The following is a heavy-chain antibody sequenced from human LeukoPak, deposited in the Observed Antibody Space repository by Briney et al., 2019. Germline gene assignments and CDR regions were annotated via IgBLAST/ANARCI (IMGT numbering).Heavy chain of an antibody. D-gene: IGHD3-22*01. J-gene: IGHJ4*02. CDR2: MNPNSGNT. Sequence: ASVKVSCKASGYTFTSYDINWVRQATGQGLEWMGWMNPNSGNTGYAQKFQGRVTITRNTSISTAYMELSSLRSEDTAVYYCARDIAYYDSSGYSTLFDYWGQGTLVTVSS. CDR3: ARDIAYYDSSGYSTLFDY. V-gene: IGHV1-8*03. CDR1: GYTFTSYD.